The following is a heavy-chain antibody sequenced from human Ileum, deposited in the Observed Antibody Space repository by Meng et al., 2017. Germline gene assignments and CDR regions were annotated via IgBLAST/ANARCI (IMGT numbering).Heavy chain of an antibody. CDR1: GGSISNTNYY. CDR2: IYYNGNT. D-gene: IGHD3-22*01. V-gene: IGHV4-39*01. Sequence: QLQLQESGPGLVKPSETLSLTCTVSGGSISNTNYYWEWIRQPPGKGLEWVGSIYYNGNTYYNPSLKSRVTISIDTSKNQFSLKLSSVTDADTAVYYCARYNYYDSSGHSNFDYWGQGTLVTVSS. CDR3: ARYNYYDSSGHSNFDY. J-gene: IGHJ4*02.